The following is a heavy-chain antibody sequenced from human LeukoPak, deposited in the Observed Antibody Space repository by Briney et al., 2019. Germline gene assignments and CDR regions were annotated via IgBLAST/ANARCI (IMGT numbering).Heavy chain of an antibody. D-gene: IGHD2-8*01. CDR1: GYTFTGYY. J-gene: IGHJ6*02. CDR2: INPNSGGT. V-gene: IGHV1-2*02. CDR3: AADVVLMVYAVYGMDV. Sequence: VASVKVSCKASGYTFTGYYMHWVREAPGQGLEWMGWINPNSGGTNYAQKVQVRVTMTRDTSITTAYMELGKLTSDDSAVYYCAADVVLMVYAVYGMDVWGQGTTVTASS.